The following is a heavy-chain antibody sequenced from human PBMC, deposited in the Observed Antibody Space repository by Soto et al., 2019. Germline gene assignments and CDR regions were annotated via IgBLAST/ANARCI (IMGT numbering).Heavy chain of an antibody. D-gene: IGHD1-26*01. Sequence: SETLSLTCTVSGGSISSYYCSWIRHPPGKELKWIGYIYYSGSTNYNPSLKSRVTISVDTSKHQFSLKISSVTAAFSAVYYCSIANGGATCHPVSHWGQGTLVTVSS. CDR2: IYYSGST. CDR3: SIANGGATCHPVSH. V-gene: IGHV4-59*01. J-gene: IGHJ4*02. CDR1: GGSISSYY.